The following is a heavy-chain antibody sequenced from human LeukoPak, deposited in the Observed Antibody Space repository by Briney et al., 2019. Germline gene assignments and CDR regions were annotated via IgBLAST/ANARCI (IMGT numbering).Heavy chain of an antibody. J-gene: IGHJ3*02. CDR3: ARDQVGAPNKALDI. CDR1: GGSISSYY. Sequence: PSETLSLTCTVSGGSISSYYWSWIRQPAGKGLEWIGRIYTSGSTNYNPSLKSRVTMSVDTSKNQFSLKLSSVTAADTAVYYFARDQVGAPNKALDIWGQGTMVTVSS. V-gene: IGHV4-4*07. D-gene: IGHD1-26*01. CDR2: IYTSGST.